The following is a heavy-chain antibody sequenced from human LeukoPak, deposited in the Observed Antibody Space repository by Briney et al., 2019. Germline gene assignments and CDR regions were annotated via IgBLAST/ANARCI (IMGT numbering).Heavy chain of an antibody. J-gene: IGHJ5*02. CDR3: ARGRYCSSTSCSLYWFDP. CDR1: GGTFSSYA. V-gene: IGHV1-69*13. CDR2: IIPIFGTA. Sequence: SVKVSCKASGGTFSSYAISWVRQAPGQGLEWMGGIIPIFGTANYAQKFQGRVTITADESTSTAYMELSSLRSEDTAVYYCARGRYCSSTSCSLYWFDPWGRGTLVTVSS. D-gene: IGHD2-2*01.